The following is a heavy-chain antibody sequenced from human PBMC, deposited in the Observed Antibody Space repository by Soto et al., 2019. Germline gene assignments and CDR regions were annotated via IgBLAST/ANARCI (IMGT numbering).Heavy chain of an antibody. CDR3: ARDMAKHRKYYDILTGYYKHYYYGMDV. CDR1: GGSISSSNW. Sequence: NPSETLSLTCAVSGGSISSSNWWSWVRQPPGKGLEWIGEIYHSGSTNYNPSLKSRVTISVDKSKNQFSLKLSSVTAADTAVYYCARDMAKHRKYYDILTGYYKHYYYGMDVWGQGTTVTVSS. V-gene: IGHV4-4*02. D-gene: IGHD3-9*01. J-gene: IGHJ6*02. CDR2: IYHSGST.